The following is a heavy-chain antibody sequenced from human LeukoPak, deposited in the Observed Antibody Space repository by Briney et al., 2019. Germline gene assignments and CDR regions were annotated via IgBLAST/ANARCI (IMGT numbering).Heavy chain of an antibody. CDR1: GASINSGNYY. Sequence: PSETLSLTCTVSGASINSGNYYWNWIRQPAGKGLEWIGRIFNSGNTNYNPSLESRVTISIDTSKNQFSLKLSSVTAADTAVYYCARDRVPYYYMDVWGKGTTVTVSS. D-gene: IGHD2-2*01. CDR2: IFNSGNT. V-gene: IGHV4-61*02. CDR3: ARDRVPYYYMDV. J-gene: IGHJ6*03.